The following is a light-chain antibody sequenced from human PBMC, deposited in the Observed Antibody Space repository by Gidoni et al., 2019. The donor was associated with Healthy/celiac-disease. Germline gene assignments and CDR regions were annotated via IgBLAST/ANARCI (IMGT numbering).Light chain of an antibody. CDR3: QQRSI. CDR1: QSVSSY. V-gene: IGKV3-11*01. J-gene: IGKJ4*01. CDR2: DSS. Sequence: EFVLTQSPATLSLSPGERATLSYRPSQSVSSYLAWYQQKPGQAPRLLIYDSSNRATGIPARFSGSGSGTDFTLTISSLEPEDFAVYYCQQRSIFGGGTKVEIK.